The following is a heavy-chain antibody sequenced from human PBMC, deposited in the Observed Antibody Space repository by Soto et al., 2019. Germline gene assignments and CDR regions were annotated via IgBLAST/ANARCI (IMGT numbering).Heavy chain of an antibody. Sequence: EVQLVESGGGLVQPGGSLRLSCVASGFTVSSNYMSWVRQAPGKGLEWVSVIYSGGSTYYADSVKGRFTISRDNSKNTLYLQMNSLRAEDTAVYYCARDRDYDFWSGYYVYYMDVWGKGTTVTVSS. CDR2: IYSGGST. V-gene: IGHV3-66*01. CDR3: ARDRDYDFWSGYYVYYMDV. CDR1: GFTVSSNY. D-gene: IGHD3-3*01. J-gene: IGHJ6*03.